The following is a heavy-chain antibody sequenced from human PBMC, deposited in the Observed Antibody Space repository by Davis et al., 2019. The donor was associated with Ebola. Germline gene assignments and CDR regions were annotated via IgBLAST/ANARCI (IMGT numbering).Heavy chain of an antibody. Sequence: GESLKISCTASGFTFSSYTLSWVRQAPGKGLEWVSFLYADDDTYYADSVRGRFTISRDNSKNTLYLQMNSLRAEDTAVYYCARARRTVRFWGFDYWGQGTLVTVSS. V-gene: IGHV3-53*01. CDR3: ARARRTVRFWGFDY. J-gene: IGHJ4*02. D-gene: IGHD3-3*01. CDR2: LYADDDT. CDR1: GFTFSSYT.